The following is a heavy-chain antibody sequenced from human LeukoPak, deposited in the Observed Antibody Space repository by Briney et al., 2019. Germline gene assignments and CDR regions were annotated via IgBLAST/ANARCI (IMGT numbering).Heavy chain of an antibody. Sequence: GGSLRLSCAASGFTFSSYSMNWVRQAPGKGLEWVSYISSSSTIYYADSVKGRFTISRDNAKNSLYLQMNSLRAEDTAVYYCARDGDGAAYYYDSSGYYYITNFDYWGQGTLVTVSS. J-gene: IGHJ4*02. D-gene: IGHD3-22*01. CDR1: GFTFSSYS. CDR2: ISSSSTI. V-gene: IGHV3-48*04. CDR3: ARDGDGAAYYYDSSGYYYITNFDY.